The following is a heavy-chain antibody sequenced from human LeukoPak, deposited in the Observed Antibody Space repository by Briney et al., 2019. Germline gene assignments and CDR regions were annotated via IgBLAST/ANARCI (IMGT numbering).Heavy chain of an antibody. D-gene: IGHD3-3*01. J-gene: IGHJ5*02. CDR1: GFTFSSYA. V-gene: IGHV3-23*01. CDR3: ARDSWRSNYDFWSGSVKIGKYNWFDP. CDR2: ISGSGGST. Sequence: GGSLRLSCAASGFTFSSYAMSWVRQAPGKGLEWVSAISGSGGSTYYADSVKGRFTISRDNSKNTLYLQMNSLRAEDTAVYYCARDSWRSNYDFWSGSVKIGKYNWFDPWGQGTLVTVSS.